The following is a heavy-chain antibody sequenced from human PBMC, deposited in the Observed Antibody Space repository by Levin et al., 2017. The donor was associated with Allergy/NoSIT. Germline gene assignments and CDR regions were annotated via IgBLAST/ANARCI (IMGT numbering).Heavy chain of an antibody. CDR2: INSDGSST. CDR1: EFTLSTFW. Sequence: GESLKISCAASEFTLSTFWMHWVRQAPGKGLVWVSRINSDGSSTTYADSVRGRITISRDNAKNTVYLQIHSLRAEDTAVYYCGREGRWGEHFDLWGRGTLVTVSS. J-gene: IGHJ2*01. CDR3: GREGRWGEHFDL. V-gene: IGHV3-74*01. D-gene: IGHD3-16*01.